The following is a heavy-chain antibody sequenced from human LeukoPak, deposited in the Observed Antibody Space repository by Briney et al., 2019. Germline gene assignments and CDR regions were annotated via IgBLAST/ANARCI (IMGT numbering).Heavy chain of an antibody. CDR2: LSPKSGAT. D-gene: IGHD1-26*01. Sequence: ASVKVSRKASGYTFSGYYVHWVRQAPGQGLEWMGWLSPKSGATKYAQKFQGRVTLTRDLSLSTAYMELNSLTSDDTAVYYCARDTYGGSYFPLPYWGQGALVTVSS. V-gene: IGHV1-2*02. J-gene: IGHJ4*02. CDR1: GYTFSGYY. CDR3: ARDTYGGSYFPLPY.